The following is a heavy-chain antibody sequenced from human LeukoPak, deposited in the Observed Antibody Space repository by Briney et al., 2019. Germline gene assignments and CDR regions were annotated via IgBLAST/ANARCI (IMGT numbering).Heavy chain of an antibody. CDR3: ASDFWSGRSRTDY. D-gene: IGHD3-3*01. V-gene: IGHV4-59*08. J-gene: IGHJ4*02. CDR1: GGSIRGFY. CDR2: FYYSGDT. Sequence: SETLSLTCTVSGGSIRGFYWSWIRQPPGKGLEWIGYFYYSGDTNYNPALESRVTISVDTSKNQFSLKLSSVTAADTAVYYCASDFWSGRSRTDYWGQGTLVTVSS.